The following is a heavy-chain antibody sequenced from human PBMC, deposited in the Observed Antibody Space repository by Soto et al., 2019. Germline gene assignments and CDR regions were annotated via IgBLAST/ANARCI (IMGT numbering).Heavy chain of an antibody. V-gene: IGHV3-21*01. J-gene: IGHJ5*02. CDR3: ARDHSSGWGFDP. D-gene: IGHD6-19*01. CDR1: GFTFSSYS. CDR2: ISSSSSYI. Sequence: GGSLRLSCAASGFTFSSYSMNWVRQAPGKGLEWVSSISSSSSYIYYADSVKGRFTISRDNAKNSLYLQMNSLRAEDTAVYYCARDHSSGWGFDPWGQGTLVTVSS.